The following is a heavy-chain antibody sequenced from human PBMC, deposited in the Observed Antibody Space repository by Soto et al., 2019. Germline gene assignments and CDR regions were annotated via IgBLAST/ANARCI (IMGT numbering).Heavy chain of an antibody. CDR3: ARDLRDFWSGYHDY. CDR1: GGTFSSYA. V-gene: IGHV1-69*13. Sequence: SVKVSCKACGGTFSSYAISWVRQAPGQGLEWMGGIIPIFGTANYAQKFQGRVTITADESTSTAYMELSSLRSEDTAVYYCARDLRDFWSGYHDYWGQGTLVTVSS. J-gene: IGHJ4*02. CDR2: IIPIFGTA. D-gene: IGHD3-3*01.